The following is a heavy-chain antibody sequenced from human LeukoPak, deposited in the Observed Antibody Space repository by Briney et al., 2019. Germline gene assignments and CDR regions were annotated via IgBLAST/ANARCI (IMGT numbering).Heavy chain of an antibody. CDR2: ISGSGGST. Sequence: GGSLRLSCATSGFTFSSYAMSWVRQAPGKGLEWVSAISGSGGSTYYADSVKGRFTISRDNSKNTLYLQMNSLRAEDTAVYYCAKDRAYRDAFDIWGQGTMVTVSS. V-gene: IGHV3-23*01. J-gene: IGHJ3*02. CDR1: GFTFSSYA. D-gene: IGHD5-18*01. CDR3: AKDRAYRDAFDI.